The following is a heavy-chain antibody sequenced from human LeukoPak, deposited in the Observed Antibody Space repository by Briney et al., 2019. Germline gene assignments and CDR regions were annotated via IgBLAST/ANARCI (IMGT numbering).Heavy chain of an antibody. CDR2: IFHSGST. CDR1: GGSFSGYY. V-gene: IGHV4-34*12. D-gene: IGHD6-13*01. J-gene: IGHJ4*02. CDR3: AREGSSWYDY. Sequence: SSETLSLTCAVYGGSFSGYYWSWIRQPPGKGLEWIGSIFHSGSTYYNPSLKSRVTISVDTSKNQFSLKLNSVTAADTAVYYCAREGSSWYDYWGQGTLVTVSS.